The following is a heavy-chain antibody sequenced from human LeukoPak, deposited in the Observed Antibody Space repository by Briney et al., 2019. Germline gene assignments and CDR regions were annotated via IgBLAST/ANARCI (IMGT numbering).Heavy chain of an antibody. CDR2: IYHSGNT. Sequence: SETLSLTCTVSGGSISSGGYSWSWIRQPPGKDLEWIGYIYHSGNTYCNPSLKSRVTISVDRSKNQFSLKLTSVTAADTAVYYCARGGDSSGFYYYFDYWGQGTLVTVSS. D-gene: IGHD3-22*01. V-gene: IGHV4-30-2*01. CDR1: GGSISSGGYS. CDR3: ARGGDSSGFYYYFDY. J-gene: IGHJ4*02.